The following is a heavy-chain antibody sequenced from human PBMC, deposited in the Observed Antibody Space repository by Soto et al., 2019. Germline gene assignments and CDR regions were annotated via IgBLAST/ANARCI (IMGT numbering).Heavy chain of an antibody. V-gene: IGHV3-23*01. D-gene: IGHD4-17*01. CDR2: LSGGGANT. CDR1: GFTFSTYS. Sequence: GGSLRLSCAASGFTFSTYSMAWVRQAAGKGPQWVSGLSGGGANTFYIDSVRGRFTISVDNSKNTVYLQMDSLRADDTAVYYCARWSGYADAWGQGTLVTVSS. J-gene: IGHJ4*02. CDR3: ARWSGYADA.